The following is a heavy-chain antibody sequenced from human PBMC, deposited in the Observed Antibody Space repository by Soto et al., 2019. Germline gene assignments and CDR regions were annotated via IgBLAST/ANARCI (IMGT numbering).Heavy chain of an antibody. J-gene: IGHJ5*02. CDR3: ARDACSGGSCYSAWFDP. V-gene: IGHV3-21*01. CDR2: ISSSSSYI. D-gene: IGHD2-15*01. CDR1: GFTFRSYS. Sequence: PGGSLRLSCAASGFTFRSYSMNWVRQAPGKGLEWVSSISSSSSYIYYADSVKGRFTISRDNAKNSLYLQMNSLRAEDTAVYYCARDACSGGSCYSAWFDPWGQGTLVTVSS.